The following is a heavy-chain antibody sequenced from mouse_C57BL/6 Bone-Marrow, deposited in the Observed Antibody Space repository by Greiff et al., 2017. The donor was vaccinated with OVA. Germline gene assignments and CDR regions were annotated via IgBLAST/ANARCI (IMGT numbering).Heavy chain of an antibody. D-gene: IGHD2-2*01. V-gene: IGHV1-82*01. Sequence: QVQLQQSGPELVKPGASVKISCKASGYAFSSSWMNWVKQRPGKGLEWIGRIYPGDGDTNYNGKFKGKATLTADKSSSTAYMQLSSLTSEDSAVYFCAIWLRRRDYYFDYWGQGTTRTVSS. CDR1: GYAFSSSW. J-gene: IGHJ2*01. CDR3: AIWLRRRDYYFDY. CDR2: IYPGDGDT.